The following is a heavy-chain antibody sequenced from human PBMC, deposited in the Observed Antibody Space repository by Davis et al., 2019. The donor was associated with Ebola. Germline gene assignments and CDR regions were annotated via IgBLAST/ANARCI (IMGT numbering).Heavy chain of an antibody. Sequence: GESLKISCAASGFTFSSYGMHWVRQAPGKGLEWVAVISYDGSNKYYADSVKGRFTISRDNSKNTLYLQMNSLRAEDTAVYYCARDRDSIAAAGTYYYGMDVWGQGTTVTVSS. CDR1: GFTFSSYG. D-gene: IGHD6-13*01. J-gene: IGHJ6*02. V-gene: IGHV3-30*03. CDR2: ISYDGSNK. CDR3: ARDRDSIAAAGTYYYGMDV.